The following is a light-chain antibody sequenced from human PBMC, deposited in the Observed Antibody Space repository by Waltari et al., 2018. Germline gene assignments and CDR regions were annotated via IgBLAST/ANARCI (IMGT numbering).Light chain of an antibody. CDR3: AAWDDSLNGVV. J-gene: IGLJ2*01. Sequence: QSVLTHSPSASGTPGQRVTISCSGSSSNIGSNAVHWYRQLPGTAPKLRIFSNDQRPSGVPDRFSGSKSGTSASLAISGLQSEDEADYYCAAWDDSLNGVVFGGGTKLTVL. V-gene: IGLV1-44*01. CDR2: SND. CDR1: SSNIGSNA.